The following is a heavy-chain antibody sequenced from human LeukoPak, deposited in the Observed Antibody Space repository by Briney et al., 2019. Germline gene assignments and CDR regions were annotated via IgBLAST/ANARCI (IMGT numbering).Heavy chain of an antibody. CDR2: ISGSGGDT. Sequence: PGGSLRLSCAASGFTFSSYGMNWVRQAPGKGLEWVSISGSGGDTYYADSVKRRFTISRDNPKNTLYLQMNSLRAEDTAVYYCAKARGATYGTYYFDHWGQGTLVTVSS. V-gene: IGHV3-23*01. D-gene: IGHD4/OR15-4a*01. CDR1: GFTFSSYG. J-gene: IGHJ4*02. CDR3: AKARGATYGTYYFDH.